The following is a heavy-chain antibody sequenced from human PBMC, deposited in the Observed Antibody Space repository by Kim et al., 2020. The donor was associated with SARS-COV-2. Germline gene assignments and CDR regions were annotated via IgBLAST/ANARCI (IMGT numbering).Heavy chain of an antibody. V-gene: IGHV4-34*01. CDR3: ARETGRDCSSTSCSLSGPNPNNDYYYGMDV. Sequence: SETLSLTCAVYGGSFSGYYWSWIRQPPGKGLEWIGEINHSGSTNYNPSLKSRVTISVDTSKNQFSLKLSSVTAADTAVYYCARETGRDCSSTSCSLSGPNPNNDYYYGMDVWGQGTTVTVSS. CDR2: INHSGST. J-gene: IGHJ6*02. D-gene: IGHD2-2*01. CDR1: GGSFSGYY.